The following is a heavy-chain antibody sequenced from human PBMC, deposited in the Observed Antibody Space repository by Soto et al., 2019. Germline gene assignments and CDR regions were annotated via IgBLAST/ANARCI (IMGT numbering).Heavy chain of an antibody. CDR3: ARSLVRGKYYYGVDV. CDR1: GYSFTSYW. J-gene: IGHJ6*02. D-gene: IGHD3-10*01. Sequence: GGSLKISCKGSGYSFTSYWIGWVRQMPGKGLEWMGIIYPGDSDTRYSPSFQGQVTISADKSISTAYLQWSSLKASDTAMYYCARSLVRGKYYYGVDVWGQGTTVTVSS. CDR2: IYPGDSDT. V-gene: IGHV5-51*01.